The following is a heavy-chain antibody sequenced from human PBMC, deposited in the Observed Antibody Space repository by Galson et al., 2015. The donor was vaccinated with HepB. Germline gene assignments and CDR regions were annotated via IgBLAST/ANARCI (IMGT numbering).Heavy chain of an antibody. V-gene: IGHV3-21*04. CDR3: TRGLSGGYPNTFDR. J-gene: IGHJ4*02. CDR2: ISSSSYYK. Sequence: SLRLSCAASAFTFSSDSMNWVRQAPGKGLEWVSSISSSSYYKYYADSVKGRFTISRDNRRNILYLQMNNLRSEDTALYYCTRGLSGGYPNTFDRWGQGTLVTVSS. CDR1: AFTFSSDS. D-gene: IGHD1-26*01.